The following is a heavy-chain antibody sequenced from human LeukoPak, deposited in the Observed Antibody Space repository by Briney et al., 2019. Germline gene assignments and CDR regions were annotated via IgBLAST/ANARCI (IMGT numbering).Heavy chain of an antibody. V-gene: IGHV1-18*01. D-gene: IGHD3-22*01. CDR2: ISAYNGNT. J-gene: IGHJ3*02. CDR1: GYTFTSYG. CDR3: ARTYYYDSSGYYSLLDAFDI. Sequence: ASVKVSCKASGYTFTSYGISWVRQAPGQGLEWMGWISAYNGNTNYAQKLQGRVTMTRDTSISTAYMELSRLRSDDTAVYYYARTYYYDSSGYYSLLDAFDIWGQGTMVTVSS.